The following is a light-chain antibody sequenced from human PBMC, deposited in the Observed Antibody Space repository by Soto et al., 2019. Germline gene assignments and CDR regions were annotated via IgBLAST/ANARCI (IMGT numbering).Light chain of an antibody. V-gene: IGLV1-47*01. CDR3: SAWDDSLSAYV. Sequence: QSVLTQPPSASGTPGQRVTISCSGSSSNIGSDFVYWYQQLPGTAPKLLIYHNYPRPSGVPGRFSGSKSGTSGSLAISDLRSEDEADYYCSAWDDSLSAYVFGAGTKLTVL. J-gene: IGLJ1*01. CDR1: SSNIGSDF. CDR2: HNY.